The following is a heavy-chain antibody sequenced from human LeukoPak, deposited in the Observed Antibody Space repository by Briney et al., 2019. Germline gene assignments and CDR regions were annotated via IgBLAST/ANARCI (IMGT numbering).Heavy chain of an antibody. J-gene: IGHJ4*02. CDR3: VRGDGYFES. Sequence: GGSLRLSCATSGFNFSDSRMTWVRQAPGKGLQWVANINRDGTEKHFLDSVEGRFTISRDNDKKSLYLQMSSLRPHDTALYFCVRGDGYFESGGRGTLVTVSS. CDR1: GFNFSDSR. V-gene: IGHV3-7*04. CDR2: INRDGTEK. D-gene: IGHD6-13*01.